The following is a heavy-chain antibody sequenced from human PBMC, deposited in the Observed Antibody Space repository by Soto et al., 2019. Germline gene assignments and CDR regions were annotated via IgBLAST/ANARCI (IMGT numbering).Heavy chain of an antibody. J-gene: IGHJ5*01. CDR2: ISWDGGSI. CDR1: GFKFDDYM. CDR3: AKEGNGGSSLDS. Sequence: EVQLVESGGGVVQPGGPLRLSCEASGFKFDDYMMHWVRQAPGKGLEWIALISWDGGSIDYADSIKGRFTVSRDNSKTSLYLHMHSLTSDDTAFYFCAKEGNGGSSLDSWGQGTLVTVSS. D-gene: IGHD2-15*01. V-gene: IGHV3-43*01.